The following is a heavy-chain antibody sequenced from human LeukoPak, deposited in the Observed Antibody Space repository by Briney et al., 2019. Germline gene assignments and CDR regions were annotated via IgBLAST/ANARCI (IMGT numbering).Heavy chain of an antibody. D-gene: IGHD2-2*01. CDR1: GGSISSSSYY. V-gene: IGHV4-39*01. CDR3: ASVVPAADDAFHI. CDR2: IYYSGST. Sequence: SETLSLTCTVSGGSISSSSYYWGWIRQPPGKGLEWIGCIYYSGSTYYNPSLKSRVTISVDTSKNQFSPKVSSVTAADTAVYYCASVVPAADDAFHIWGQGTMVTVSS. J-gene: IGHJ3*02.